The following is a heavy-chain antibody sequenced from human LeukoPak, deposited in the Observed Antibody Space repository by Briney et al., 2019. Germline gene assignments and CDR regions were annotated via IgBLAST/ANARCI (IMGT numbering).Heavy chain of an antibody. J-gene: IGHJ6*03. D-gene: IGHD1-26*01. Sequence: GRSLRPSCAASGFTFRSYGMHWVRQAPGKGLEWVAVIAYDGSNKYYTDSVKGRFTISRDNSKNTLYLQMNSLRAEDTAVYYCAKGRGWEASYYYYYMDVWGKGTTVTISS. CDR2: IAYDGSNK. V-gene: IGHV3-30*18. CDR3: AKGRGWEASYYYYYMDV. CDR1: GFTFRSYG.